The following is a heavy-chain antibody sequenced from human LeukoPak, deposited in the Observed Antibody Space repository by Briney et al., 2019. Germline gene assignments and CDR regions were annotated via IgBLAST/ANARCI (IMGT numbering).Heavy chain of an antibody. Sequence: SETLSLTCTVSGGSISSYYWSWIRQPPGKGLEWIGYIYYSGSTNYNPSLKSRVTISLDTSKNQFSLNLSSVTAADTAVYYCARRVVVVSAAMRNDAFDIWGQGTMVTVSS. CDR2: IYYSGST. J-gene: IGHJ3*02. CDR3: ARRVVVVSAAMRNDAFDI. CDR1: GGSISSYY. D-gene: IGHD2-2*01. V-gene: IGHV4-59*01.